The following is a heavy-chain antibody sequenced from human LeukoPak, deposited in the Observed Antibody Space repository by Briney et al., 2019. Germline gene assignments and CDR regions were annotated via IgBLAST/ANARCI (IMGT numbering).Heavy chain of an antibody. CDR3: ARAGAAAGTANWFDP. CDR2: ISSSSSYI. V-gene: IGHV3-21*01. Sequence: GGSLRLSCAASGFTFSSYSMNWVRQAPGKGLEWVSSISSSSSYIYYADSVKGRFTISRDNAKNSLYLQMNSLRAEDTAVYYCARAGAAAGTANWFDPWGQGTLVTVSS. D-gene: IGHD6-13*01. CDR1: GFTFSSYS. J-gene: IGHJ5*02.